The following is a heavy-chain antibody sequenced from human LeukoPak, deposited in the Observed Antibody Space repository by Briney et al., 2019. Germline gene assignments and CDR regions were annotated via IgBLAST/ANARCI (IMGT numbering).Heavy chain of an antibody. J-gene: IGHJ4*02. Sequence: GRSLRLSCAASGFTLSSYGMHWVRQAPGKGLEWVAVISYDGSNKYYADSVKGRFTISRDNSKNTLDLLMNSLRTEDTAVYYCATTSRLSGSYYLFDYWGQGTLVTVSS. CDR2: ISYDGSNK. D-gene: IGHD1-26*01. CDR3: ATTSRLSGSYYLFDY. CDR1: GFTLSSYG. V-gene: IGHV3-30*03.